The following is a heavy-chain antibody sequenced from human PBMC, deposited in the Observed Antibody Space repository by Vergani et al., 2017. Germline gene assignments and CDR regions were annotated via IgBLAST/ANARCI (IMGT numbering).Heavy chain of an antibody. CDR2: IYYSGGT. J-gene: IGHJ3*02. V-gene: IGHV4-30-4*07. CDR1: GDSISSGSYS. Sequence: QLQLQESGSGLVKPSQTLSLTCAVSGDSISSGSYSWSWIRQPAGKGLGWIGYIYYSGGTNYNPSLKSRVTISVDTSKNQFSLKLSSVTAADTAVYYCARRGLGLVGVSYEGGYDAFDIWGQGTMVTVSS. CDR3: ARRGLGLVGVSYEGGYDAFDI. D-gene: IGHD1-26*01.